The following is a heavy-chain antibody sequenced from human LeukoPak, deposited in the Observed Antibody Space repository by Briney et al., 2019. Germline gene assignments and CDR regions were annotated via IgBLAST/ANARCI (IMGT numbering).Heavy chain of an antibody. Sequence: SETLSLTCTVSGGSISSYYWSWIRQPPGKGLEWIGYIYYSGSTNYNPSLKSRVTISVDTSKNQFSLKLSSVTAADTAVYYCARLGAYSSSWYSSAYFDPWGRGTLVTVSS. CDR3: ARLGAYSSSWYSSAYFDP. CDR1: GGSISSYY. CDR2: IYYSGST. J-gene: IGHJ2*01. V-gene: IGHV4-59*08. D-gene: IGHD6-13*01.